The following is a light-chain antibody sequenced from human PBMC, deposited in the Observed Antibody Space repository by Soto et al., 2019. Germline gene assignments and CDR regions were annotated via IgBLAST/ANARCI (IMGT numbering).Light chain of an antibody. V-gene: IGKV1-33*01. J-gene: IGKJ2*01. CDR2: DAS. CDR3: RQYDNLPYT. CDR1: QDISNY. Sequence: DIQMTQSPSALSASVGDRVTITCQSSQDISNYFNWYQQKPGKAPKLLIYDASNLETGVPSRLSGSGSGTNFTSTISSLKPEDIATYDSRQYDNLPYTSGHGTKLHIK.